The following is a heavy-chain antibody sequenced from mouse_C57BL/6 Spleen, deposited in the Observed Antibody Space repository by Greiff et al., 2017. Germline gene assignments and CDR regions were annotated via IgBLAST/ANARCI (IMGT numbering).Heavy chain of an antibody. CDR1: GYSITSGYY. CDR2: ISYDGSN. CDR3: AREGYYGSSPYAMDY. D-gene: IGHD1-1*01. J-gene: IGHJ4*01. Sequence: ESGPGLVKPSQSLSLTCSVTGYSITSGYYWNWIRQFPGNKLEWMGYISYDGSNNYNPSLKNRISLTRDTSKNQFFLKLNSVTTEDTATYYCAREGYYGSSPYAMDYWGQGTSVTVSS. V-gene: IGHV3-6*01.